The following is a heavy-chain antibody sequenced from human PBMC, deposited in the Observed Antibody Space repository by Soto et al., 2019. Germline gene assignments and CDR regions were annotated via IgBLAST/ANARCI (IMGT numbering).Heavy chain of an antibody. V-gene: IGHV3-48*02. J-gene: IGHJ6*02. D-gene: IGHD3-3*01. Sequence: GSLRLSCAASGFTFSSYSMNWVRQAPGKGLEWVSYISSSGSTIYYADSVKGRFTISRDNAKNSLYLQMNSLRDEDTAVYYCARDPPTSITIFGVVPPGMDVWGQGTTVTVSS. CDR2: ISSSGSTI. CDR3: ARDPPTSITIFGVVPPGMDV. CDR1: GFTFSSYS.